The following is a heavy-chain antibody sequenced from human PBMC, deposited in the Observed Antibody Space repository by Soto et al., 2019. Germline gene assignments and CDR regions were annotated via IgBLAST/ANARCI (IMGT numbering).Heavy chain of an antibody. J-gene: IGHJ5*02. CDR2: ISYDGSNK. CDR1: GFTFSSYG. Sequence: QVQLVESGGGVVQPGRSLRLYCAASGFTFSSYGMHWVRQAPGKGLEWVAVISYDGSNKYYADSVKGRFTISRDNSKNTLYLQMNSLRAEDTAVYYCAKDLITGTTSWFDPWGQGTLVTVSS. V-gene: IGHV3-30*18. CDR3: AKDLITGTTSWFDP. D-gene: IGHD1-20*01.